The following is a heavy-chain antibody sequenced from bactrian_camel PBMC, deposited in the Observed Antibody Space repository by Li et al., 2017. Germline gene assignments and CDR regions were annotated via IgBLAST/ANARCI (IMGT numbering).Heavy chain of an antibody. CDR3: AVEGYDGSCRVGGEFDY. J-gene: IGHJ4*01. D-gene: IGHD6*01. CDR2: IDSDGMI. Sequence: HVQLVESGGGSVQAGGSLRLSCAASGYTYSSFCMGWFRQARGEERVGVAAIDSDGMISYADSVKGRFTISQDEAKNTLYLQMNSLKPEDTATYYCAVEGYDGSCRVGGEFDYWGQGTQVTVS. CDR1: GYTYSSFC. V-gene: IGHV3S26*01.